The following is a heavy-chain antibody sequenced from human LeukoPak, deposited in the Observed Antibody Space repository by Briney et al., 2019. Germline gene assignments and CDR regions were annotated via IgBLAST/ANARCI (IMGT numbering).Heavy chain of an antibody. V-gene: IGHV3-21*01. Sequence: PGGSLRLSCAPSGFTFSTYSMNWVRQAPGKGLEWVSSISSTSNYIYYADPVKGRFTISRDNAKNSLYLQMNSLRAEDTAVYYCARDEGYFQHWGQGTLVTVSS. CDR2: ISSTSNYI. J-gene: IGHJ1*01. CDR1: GFTFSTYS. CDR3: ARDEGYFQH.